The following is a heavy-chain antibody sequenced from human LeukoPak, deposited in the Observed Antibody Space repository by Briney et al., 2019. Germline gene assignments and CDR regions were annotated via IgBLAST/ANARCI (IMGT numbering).Heavy chain of an antibody. V-gene: IGHV4-39*01. D-gene: IGHD3-9*01. CDR3: ARLFRYFENYFDY. Sequence: SETLSLTCTVSGGSISSSSYYWGWIRQPPGKGLEWIGSIYYSGSTYYIPSLKSRVTISVDTSKNQFSLKLSSATAADTAVYYCARLFRYFENYFDYWGQGTLVTVSS. CDR2: IYYSGST. CDR1: GGSISSSSYY. J-gene: IGHJ4*02.